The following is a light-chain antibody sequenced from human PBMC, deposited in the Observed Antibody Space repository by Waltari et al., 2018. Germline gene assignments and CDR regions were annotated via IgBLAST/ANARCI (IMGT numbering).Light chain of an antibody. CDR3: QQHGTSPFT. J-gene: IGKJ2*01. CDR1: QSVSSSY. Sequence: IVLTQSPGTLSLSPGERATLSCRASQSVSSSYLAWYQQKPGQAPRLLIYGASSRATGIPDRISGSGSGTDFTLTLSSLEPEDFAVYYCQQHGTSPFTFGQGTKVEIK. V-gene: IGKV3-20*01. CDR2: GAS.